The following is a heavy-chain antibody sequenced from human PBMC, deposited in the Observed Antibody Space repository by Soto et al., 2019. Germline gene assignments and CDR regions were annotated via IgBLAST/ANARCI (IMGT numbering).Heavy chain of an antibody. V-gene: IGHV1-18*01. Sequence: ASVKVSCKASGYTFTSYGISWVRQAPGQGLEWMGWISAYNGNTNYAQKLQGRVTMTTDTSTSTAYMELRSLRSDDTAVYYCARDRGTSGSWYYYHGMDVWGQGTTVTVSS. CDR3: ARDRGTSGSWYYYHGMDV. D-gene: IGHD6-13*01. J-gene: IGHJ6*02. CDR2: ISAYNGNT. CDR1: GYTFTSYG.